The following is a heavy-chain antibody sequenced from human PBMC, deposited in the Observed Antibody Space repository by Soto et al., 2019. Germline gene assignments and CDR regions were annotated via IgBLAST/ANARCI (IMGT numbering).Heavy chain of an antibody. J-gene: IGHJ4*02. CDR3: AGLSRELWSGFDY. D-gene: IGHD3-3*01. CDR1: GYSFTNYL. CDR2: IYPGDSDK. Sequence: PGESLKISCEGVGYSFTNYLIAWVRQMPRKRPEWMGTIYPGDSDKRDSPSFRGQVTMSVAKSINTAYLQWGSLTASDTAKHYCAGLSRELWSGFDYWGQGTLVTVS. V-gene: IGHV5-51*01.